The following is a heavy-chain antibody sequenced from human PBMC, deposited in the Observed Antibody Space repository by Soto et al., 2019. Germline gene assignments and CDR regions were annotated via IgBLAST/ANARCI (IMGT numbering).Heavy chain of an antibody. J-gene: IGHJ6*02. CDR3: ARIGGWSTAVTTSLYYYFGMDV. CDR1: GLTFSSYW. CDR2: IKQDGSEK. V-gene: IGHV3-7*03. D-gene: IGHD4-17*01. Sequence: PGGSLRLSCAASGLTFSSYWMSWVRQAPGKGLEWVANIKQDGSEKYYVDSVKGRFTISRDNAKNSLYLQMNSLRAEDTAVYYCARIGGWSTAVTTSLYYYFGMDVWGQGTTVTVSS.